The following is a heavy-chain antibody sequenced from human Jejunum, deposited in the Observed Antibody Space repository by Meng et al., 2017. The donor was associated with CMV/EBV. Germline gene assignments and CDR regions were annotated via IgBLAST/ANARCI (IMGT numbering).Heavy chain of an antibody. CDR1: GFIVSSNY. J-gene: IGHJ4*02. CDR2: IYSGGDT. V-gene: IGHV3-66*01. D-gene: IGHD1-14*01. Sequence: EVQLVESGXGLALPGGSLRLCCAASGFIVSSNYMRWVRQAPGKGLEWVSIIYSGGDTYCADSVKGRFTISRDNSKNTLYLQMNSRRGEDTTLYYCTRGSLGPELRAGFDYSGQGALGTVSS. CDR3: TRGSLGPELRAGFDY.